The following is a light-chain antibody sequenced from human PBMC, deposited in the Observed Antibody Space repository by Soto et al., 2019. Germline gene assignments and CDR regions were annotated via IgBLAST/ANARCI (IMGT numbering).Light chain of an antibody. CDR3: QQYGDSAYT. Sequence: EIVLTQSPGTLSLSPGEGATLSCRASQSVGSNLLAWYRQKPGQAPRLLIYAASTRASGIPDRFSGSGSGTDFTLTITRLEPEDFAMYYCQQYGDSAYTFGQGNKLEIK. J-gene: IGKJ2*01. CDR1: QSVGSNL. CDR2: AAS. V-gene: IGKV3-20*01.